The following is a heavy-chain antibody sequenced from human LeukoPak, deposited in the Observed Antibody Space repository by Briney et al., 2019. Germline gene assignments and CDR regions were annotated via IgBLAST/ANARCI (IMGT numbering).Heavy chain of an antibody. CDR2: ITSTSSYI. Sequence: GGSLRLSCAASGFTFSNYNMNWVRQAPGKGLEWISSITSTSSYIYYADSVRGRFTISRDNAKNSLYLQVNSLRAEDTAVYYCARDIYGSGPPVGDTIDYWGQGTLVTVSS. CDR1: GFTFSNYN. J-gene: IGHJ4*02. V-gene: IGHV3-21*01. CDR3: ARDIYGSGPPVGDTIDY. D-gene: IGHD3-10*01.